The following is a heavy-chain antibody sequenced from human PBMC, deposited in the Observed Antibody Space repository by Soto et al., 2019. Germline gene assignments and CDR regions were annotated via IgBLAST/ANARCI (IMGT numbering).Heavy chain of an antibody. Sequence: GGSLRLSCAASGFTFSDYYMSWIRQAPGKGLEWVAVISSDGTKKYYADSVKGRFTISRDNSKNMLYLQMNSLRGEDTAVYYCARFGCGDCYYVLGYLDYWGQGALVTVSS. J-gene: IGHJ4*02. CDR3: ARFGCGDCYYVLGYLDY. V-gene: IGHV3-30-3*01. D-gene: IGHD2-21*02. CDR1: GFTFSDYY. CDR2: ISSDGTKK.